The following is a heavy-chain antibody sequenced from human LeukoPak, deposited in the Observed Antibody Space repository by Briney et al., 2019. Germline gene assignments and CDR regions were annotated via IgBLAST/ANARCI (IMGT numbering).Heavy chain of an antibody. V-gene: IGHV4-31*03. Sequence: SETLSLTCTVSGGSISSGGYYWSWIRQHPGKGLEWIGYIYYSGSTYYNPSLKSRVTISVDTSKNQFSLKLSSVTAADTAVYYCARDSGYDSSGYYPLKYWGQGTLVTVSS. CDR1: GGSISSGGYY. D-gene: IGHD3-22*01. CDR3: ARDSGYDSSGYYPLKY. CDR2: IYYSGST. J-gene: IGHJ4*02.